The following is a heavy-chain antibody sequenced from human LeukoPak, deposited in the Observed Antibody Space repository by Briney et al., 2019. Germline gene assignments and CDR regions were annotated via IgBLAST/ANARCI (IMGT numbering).Heavy chain of an antibody. V-gene: IGHV1-18*01. CDR2: ISAYNGNT. CDR1: GYTFTSYG. D-gene: IGHD2-15*01. J-gene: IGHJ5*02. Sequence: ASVKVSCKASGYTFTSYGISWVRQAPGQGLEWMGWISAYNGNTNYAQKLQGRVTMTTDTSTSTAYMELRSLRSDDTAVYYCARGYCSGGSCYGGHWFGPWGQGTLVTVSS. CDR3: ARGYCSGGSCYGGHWFGP.